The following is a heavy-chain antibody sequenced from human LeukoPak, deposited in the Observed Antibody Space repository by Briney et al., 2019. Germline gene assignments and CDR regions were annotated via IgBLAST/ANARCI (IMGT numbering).Heavy chain of an antibody. CDR2: ISYDGSNK. V-gene: IGHV3-30-3*01. J-gene: IGHJ3*02. CDR3: ASGGLGGGSGAFDI. D-gene: IGHD3-16*01. Sequence: GGSLRLSCAASGFTFSSYAMHWVRQAPGKGLEWVAVISYDGSNKYYADSVKGRFTISRDNSKNTLYLQMNSLRAEDTAVYYCASGGLGGGSGAFDIWGQGTIVTVSS. CDR1: GFTFSSYA.